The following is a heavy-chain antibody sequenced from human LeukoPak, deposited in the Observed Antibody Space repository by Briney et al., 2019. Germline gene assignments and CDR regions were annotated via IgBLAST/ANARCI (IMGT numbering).Heavy chain of an antibody. J-gene: IGHJ4*02. CDR3: AGGTIFGVVIISY. CDR1: GGSISSYY. D-gene: IGHD3-3*01. V-gene: IGHV4-4*09. CDR2: IYTSGST. Sequence: SETLSLTCTVSGGSISSYYWSWIRQPPGKGLEWIGYIYTSGSTNYNPSLKSRVTISVDTSKNQFSLKLSSVTAADTAVYYCAGGTIFGVVIISYWGQGTLVTVFS.